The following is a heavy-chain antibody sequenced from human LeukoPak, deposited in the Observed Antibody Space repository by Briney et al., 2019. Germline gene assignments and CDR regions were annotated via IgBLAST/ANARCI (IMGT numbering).Heavy chain of an antibody. Sequence: PGGSLRLSCVASGFTVSSNYMSWVRQAPGKGLEWVSVIHNDGRTDYADSVKGRFTISRDNSENTLYLQMNSLRADDTAVYYCVLETKDPKYGSGSYSAFDIWGQGTMVTVSS. D-gene: IGHD3-10*01. CDR1: GFTVSSNY. V-gene: IGHV3-53*01. CDR3: VLETKDPKYGSGSYSAFDI. J-gene: IGHJ3*02. CDR2: IHNDGRT.